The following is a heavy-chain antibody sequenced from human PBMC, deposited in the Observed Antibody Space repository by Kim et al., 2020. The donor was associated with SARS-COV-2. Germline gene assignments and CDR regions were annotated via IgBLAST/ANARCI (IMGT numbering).Heavy chain of an antibody. D-gene: IGHD5-18*01. J-gene: IGHJ4*02. Sequence: GGSLRLSCAASGFTFSSHAMSWVRQAPGKGLQWVSAISGPSGSTYYADSVKGRFTISRDNSKNTLYLQMNSLRAEDTAVYYCAKPSLRGYSYGSIDYWGQGTLGTVSS. CDR3: AKPSLRGYSYGSIDY. CDR2: ISGPSGST. CDR1: GFTFSSHA. V-gene: IGHV3-23*01.